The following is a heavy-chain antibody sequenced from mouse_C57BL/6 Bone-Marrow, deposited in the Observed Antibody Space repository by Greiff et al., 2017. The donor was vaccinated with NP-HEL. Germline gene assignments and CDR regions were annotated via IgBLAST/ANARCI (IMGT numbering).Heavy chain of an antibody. D-gene: IGHD2-3*01. CDR2: ISSGGSYT. J-gene: IGHJ3*01. CDR1: GFTFSSYG. Sequence: DVLLVESGGDLVKPGGSLKLSCAASGFTFSSYGMSWVRQTPDKRLEWVATISSGGSYTYYPDSLKGRFTISRDNAKNTLYLQMSSLRSEDTAVYYCARRWRLSWFAYWGQGTLVTVSA. CDR3: ARRWRLSWFAY. V-gene: IGHV5-6*01.